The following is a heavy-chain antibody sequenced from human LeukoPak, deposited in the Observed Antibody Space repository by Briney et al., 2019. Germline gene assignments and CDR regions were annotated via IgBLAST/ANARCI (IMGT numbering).Heavy chain of an antibody. CDR2: IKQDGSEK. J-gene: IGHJ6*04. Sequence: GGSLRLSCAASGFTFSSYCMSWVRQAPGKGLEWVANIKQDGSEKYYVDSVKGRFTISRDNAKNSLYLQMNSLRAEDTAVYYCARDRGVPAAGMDVWGKGTTVTVSS. CDR1: GFTFSSYC. D-gene: IGHD2-2*01. V-gene: IGHV3-7*03. CDR3: ARDRGVPAAGMDV.